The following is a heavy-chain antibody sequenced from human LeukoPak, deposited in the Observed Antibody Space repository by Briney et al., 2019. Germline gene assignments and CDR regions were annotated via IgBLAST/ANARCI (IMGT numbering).Heavy chain of an antibody. CDR3: ARDFRTQLDGYSPPYHFDY. J-gene: IGHJ4*02. Sequence: GGSLRLSCAASGFAFRSHSMSWVRQSPGKGLEWVSSISGGGSHIYYADSMKGRFTISRDYAKNSLFLQMSSLRAEDTAVYYCARDFRTQLDGYSPPYHFDYWGQGALVTVSS. CDR1: GFAFRSHS. V-gene: IGHV3-21*01. CDR2: ISGGGSHI. D-gene: IGHD5-24*01.